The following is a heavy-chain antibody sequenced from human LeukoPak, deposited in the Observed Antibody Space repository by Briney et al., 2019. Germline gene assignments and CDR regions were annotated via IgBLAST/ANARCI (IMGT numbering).Heavy chain of an antibody. Sequence: ASVKVSCKASGGSFTFTSHAISWVRQAPGQGLEWMGGLIPLYGSANYAQKFQGRVTITSDESTRTVYMELSSLRPEDSAVYYCAGFFYDNSGDAFDIWGQGTMVTVSS. J-gene: IGHJ3*02. CDR2: LIPLYGSA. CDR3: AGFFYDNSGDAFDI. D-gene: IGHD3-22*01. CDR1: GGSFTFTSHA. V-gene: IGHV1-69*13.